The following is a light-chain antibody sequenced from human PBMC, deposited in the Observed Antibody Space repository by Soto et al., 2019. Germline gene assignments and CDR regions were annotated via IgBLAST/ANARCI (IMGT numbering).Light chain of an antibody. CDR1: SDDVGDHNF. CDR3: QAYDYSLTASV. Sequence: QSVLTQPPSASGSPGQSVTISCTGPSDDVGDHNFVCWYQQHPGKAPKLIIYEVTKRPSGVPDRFSGSKSGNTASLTVSGLQAEDEADYFCQAYDYSLTASVFGGGTKLTVL. V-gene: IGLV2-8*01. CDR2: EVT. J-gene: IGLJ3*02.